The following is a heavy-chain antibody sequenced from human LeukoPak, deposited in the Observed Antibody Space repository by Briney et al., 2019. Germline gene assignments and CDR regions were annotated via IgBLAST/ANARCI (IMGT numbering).Heavy chain of an antibody. D-gene: IGHD3-22*01. CDR1: GFTFSSYG. CDR2: IWYDGSNK. CDR3: AKDQDFNYDSSVGFDY. V-gene: IGHV3-33*03. Sequence: GGSLRLSCAASGFTFSSYGMHWVRQAPGKGLEWVAVIWYDGSNKYYADSVKGRFTVSRDNAKNSLYLQMNSLRAEDTALYYCAKDQDFNYDSSVGFDYWGQGTLVTVSS. J-gene: IGHJ4*02.